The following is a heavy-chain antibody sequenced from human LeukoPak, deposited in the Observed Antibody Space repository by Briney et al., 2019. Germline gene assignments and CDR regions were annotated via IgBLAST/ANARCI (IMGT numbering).Heavy chain of an antibody. J-gene: IGHJ6*02. CDR3: ARSHTAMDPYYYYGMGV. CDR1: GFTFSSYA. D-gene: IGHD5-18*01. CDR2: ISYDGSNK. Sequence: GGPLRLSCAASGFTFSSYAMHWVRQAPGKGLEWVAVISYDGSNKYYADSVKGRFTISRDNSKNTLYLQMNSLRAEDTAVYYCARSHTAMDPYYYYGMGVWGQGTTVTVSS. V-gene: IGHV3-30-3*01.